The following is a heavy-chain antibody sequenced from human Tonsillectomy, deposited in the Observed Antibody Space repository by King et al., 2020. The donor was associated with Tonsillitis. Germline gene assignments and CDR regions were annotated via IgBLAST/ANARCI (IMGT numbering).Heavy chain of an antibody. V-gene: IGHV3-53*01. J-gene: IGHJ4*02. CDR1: GFTVSSNY. CDR3: ARVSSAYCGGDCYSYYFDY. D-gene: IGHD2-21*01. CDR2: MYSGGST. Sequence: EVQLVESGGGLIQPGGSLRLSCAASGFTVSSNYMSWVRQAPGKGLEWVSVMYSGGSTYYADSVKGRFTISRDNSKNTLYLQMNSLRAEDTAGYYCARVSSAYCGGDCYSYYFDYWGQGTLVTVSS.